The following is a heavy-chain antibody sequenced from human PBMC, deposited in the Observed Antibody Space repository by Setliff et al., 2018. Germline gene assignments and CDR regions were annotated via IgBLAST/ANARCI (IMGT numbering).Heavy chain of an antibody. CDR1: GGTFRSDG. J-gene: IGHJ4*02. Sequence: GASVKVSCKASGGTFRSDGFNWVRQAPGQGLEWMGRIIPVFRTAKYAQKLQDRVTMTTDTSTSTAYMDLRSLRSDDTAMYYCARINFYDSTAYYYAPHYWGQGTLVTVSS. D-gene: IGHD3-22*01. CDR2: IIPVFRTA. V-gene: IGHV1-69*05. CDR3: ARINFYDSTAYYYAPHY.